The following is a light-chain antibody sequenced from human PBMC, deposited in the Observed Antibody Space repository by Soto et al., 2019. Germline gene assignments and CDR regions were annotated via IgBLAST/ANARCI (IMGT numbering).Light chain of an antibody. V-gene: IGLV1-44*01. CDR1: SSNIGINT. CDR2: DNH. Sequence: QSVLTQPPSASGSPGQSVAISCTGSSSNIGINTVNWYRQLPGTAPQLLISDNHRRPSGVPDRFSGSKSGTSASLAISGLQSEDEATYFCAAWDVSLKGFVFGTGTKVTVL. J-gene: IGLJ1*01. CDR3: AAWDVSLKGFV.